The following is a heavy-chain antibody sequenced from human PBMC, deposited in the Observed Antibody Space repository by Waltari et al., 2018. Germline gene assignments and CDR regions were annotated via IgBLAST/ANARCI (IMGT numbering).Heavy chain of an antibody. CDR1: GFTFSSYA. J-gene: IGHJ6*03. Sequence: QVQLVESGGGVVQPGRSLRLSCAASGFTFSSYAMHWVRQAPGKGLEGGAVISYDGSNKYYADSVKGRFTISRDNSKNTLYLQMNSLRAEDTAVYYCARDKVGYYYYMDVWGKGTTVTISS. V-gene: IGHV3-30-3*01. CDR2: ISYDGSNK. CDR3: ARDKVGYYYYMDV. D-gene: IGHD1-26*01.